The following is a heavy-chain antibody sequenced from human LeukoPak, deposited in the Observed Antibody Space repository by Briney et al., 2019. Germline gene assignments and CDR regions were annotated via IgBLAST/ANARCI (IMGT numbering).Heavy chain of an antibody. Sequence: GGSLRLSCTVSGFTFGDYAINWVRQAPGKGLVWVSHINSDGSWTSYADSVKGRFTISKDNAKNTVYLQMNNLRAEDTAVYYCVSFYETYWGRGTLVTVSS. D-gene: IGHD2-2*01. J-gene: IGHJ4*02. CDR1: GFTFGDYA. CDR3: VSFYETY. V-gene: IGHV3-74*01. CDR2: INSDGSWT.